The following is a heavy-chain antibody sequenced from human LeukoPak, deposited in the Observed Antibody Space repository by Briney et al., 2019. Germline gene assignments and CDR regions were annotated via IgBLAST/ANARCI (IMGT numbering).Heavy chain of an antibody. CDR3: ARWGDSSGYYSPFDY. V-gene: IGHV4-59*12. D-gene: IGHD3-22*01. CDR1: GGSISSYY. CDR2: IYYSGST. J-gene: IGHJ4*02. Sequence: PSETLSLTCTVSGGSISSYYWSWIRQPPGKGLEWIGYIYYSGSTNYNPSLKSRVTISVDTSKNQFSLKLSSVTAADTAVYYCARWGDSSGYYSPFDYWGQGTLVTVSS.